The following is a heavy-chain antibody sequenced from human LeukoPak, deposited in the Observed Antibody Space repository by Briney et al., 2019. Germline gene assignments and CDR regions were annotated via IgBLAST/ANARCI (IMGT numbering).Heavy chain of an antibody. Sequence: SETLSLTCTVSGGSISSYYWSWIRQPPAKGLEWIGYIYYSGSTNYNPSLKSRVTISVDTSKNQFSLKLSSVTAADTAVYYCARDSRLNHFDYWGQGTLVTVSS. D-gene: IGHD2-2*01. J-gene: IGHJ4*02. V-gene: IGHV4-59*01. CDR3: ARDSRLNHFDY. CDR2: IYYSGST. CDR1: GGSISSYY.